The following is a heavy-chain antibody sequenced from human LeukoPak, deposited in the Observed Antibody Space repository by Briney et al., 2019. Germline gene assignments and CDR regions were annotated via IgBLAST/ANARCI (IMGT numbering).Heavy chain of an antibody. CDR3: VKEGDSSSWYEVDY. D-gene: IGHD6-13*01. Sequence: GGSLRLSCSAYGFTFSSYAMHWVRQAPGKGLEYVSAISSNGGSTYYADSVKGRFTISRDNSKNTLYLQMSSLRAEDTAVYYCVKEGDSSSWYEVDYWGQGTLVTVSS. J-gene: IGHJ4*02. CDR2: ISSNGGST. CDR1: GFTFSSYA. V-gene: IGHV3-64D*06.